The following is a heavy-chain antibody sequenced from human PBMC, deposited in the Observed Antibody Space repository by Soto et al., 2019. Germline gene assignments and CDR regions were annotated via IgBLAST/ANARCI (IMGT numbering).Heavy chain of an antibody. J-gene: IGHJ4*02. CDR1: GGTFSSHA. D-gene: IGHD1-26*01. CDR2: IIPIFGTG. V-gene: IGHV1-69*01. Sequence: QVQLVQSGAEVKKTVSSVKVSCKASGGTFSSHAISWVRLAPGQGLEWMGGIIPIFGTGTYAQKFQGRVTITEDESTSTANMELSSLRSEDTAVYYCARSRVGNYYFDCWGQGNLVNVSS. CDR3: ARSRVGNYYFDC.